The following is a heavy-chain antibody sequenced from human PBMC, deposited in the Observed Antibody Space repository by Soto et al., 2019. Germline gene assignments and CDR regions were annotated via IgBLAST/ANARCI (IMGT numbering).Heavy chain of an antibody. V-gene: IGHV1-18*01. CDR3: ARVGRGHCSGGSCLYYFDY. D-gene: IGHD2-15*01. CDR1: GYTFTSYG. J-gene: IGHJ4*02. Sequence: QVQLVQSGAEVKKPGASVKVSCKASGYTFTSYGISWVRQAPGQGLEWMGWISAYNGNTNYAQKLQGRVTMTTDTXXTXAXTRLRSLRSDDTAVYYCARVGRGHCSGGSCLYYFDYWGQGTLVTVSS. CDR2: ISAYNGNT.